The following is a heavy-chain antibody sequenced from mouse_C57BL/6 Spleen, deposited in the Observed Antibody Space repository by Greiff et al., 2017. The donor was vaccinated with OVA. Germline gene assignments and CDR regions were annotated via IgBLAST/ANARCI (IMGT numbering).Heavy chain of an antibody. CDR3: ARHPTDWYFDV. D-gene: IGHD1-1*01. V-gene: IGHV5-15*04. CDR2: ISNLAYSI. Sequence: EVMLVESGGGLVQPGGSLKLSCAASGFTFSDYGMAWVRQAPRKGPEWVAFISNLAYSIYYADTVTGRFTISRENAKNTLYLEMSSLRSEDTAMYYCARHPTDWYFDVWGTGTTVTVSS. J-gene: IGHJ1*03. CDR1: GFTFSDYG.